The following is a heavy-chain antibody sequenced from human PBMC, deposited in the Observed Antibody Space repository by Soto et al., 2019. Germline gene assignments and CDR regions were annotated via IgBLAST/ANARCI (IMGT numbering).Heavy chain of an antibody. CDR2: IIPIFGTA. V-gene: IGHV1-69*13. CDR3: ASAAGDPKSYYYYGMDV. Sequence: SVKVSCKASGGTFSSYAISWVRQAPGQGLEWMGGIIPIFGTANYAQKFQGRVTITADESTSTAYMELSSLRSEDTAVYYCASAAGDPKSYYYYGMDVWGQGTTVTVSS. D-gene: IGHD6-13*01. J-gene: IGHJ6*02. CDR1: GGTFSSYA.